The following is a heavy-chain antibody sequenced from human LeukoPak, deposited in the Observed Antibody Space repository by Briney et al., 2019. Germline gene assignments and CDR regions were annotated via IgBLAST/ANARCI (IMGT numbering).Heavy chain of an antibody. V-gene: IGHV1-2*02. CDR2: INPNSGGT. Sequence: ASVKVSCKASGYTFTGYYMHWVRQAPGQGLEWMGWINPNSGGTNYAQKFQGRVTMTRDTSISTVYMELSRLRSDDTAVYYCARVDSSAPNTFDYWGQGTLVTVSS. CDR3: ARVDSSAPNTFDY. CDR1: GYTFTGYY. J-gene: IGHJ4*02. D-gene: IGHD3-22*01.